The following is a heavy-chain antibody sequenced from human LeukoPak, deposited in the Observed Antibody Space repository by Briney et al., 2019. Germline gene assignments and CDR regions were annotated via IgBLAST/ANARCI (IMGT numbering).Heavy chain of an antibody. J-gene: IGHJ3*01. CDR2: INTDGSRI. CDR3: ARVIGWDESSNL. Sequence: GVSLRLSCSASGFTLCNFCIQWLRRARGRGLVWVSRINTDGSRINCADSVEGRFAVSRDNAKNTVYLQMNSLSVEDTAVYYCARVIGWDESSNLWGQGTMVTVSS. CDR1: GFTLCNFC. D-gene: IGHD1-26*01. V-gene: IGHV3-74*01.